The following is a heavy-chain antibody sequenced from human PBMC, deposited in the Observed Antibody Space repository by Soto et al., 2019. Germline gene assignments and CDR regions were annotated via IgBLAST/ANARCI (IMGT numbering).Heavy chain of an antibody. CDR1: GGTFSSYT. Sequence: QVQLVQSGAEVKKPGSSVKVSCKASGGTFSSYTISWVRQAPGQGLEWMGRIIPILGIANYAQKFQGRVRMTAEKPTSTANMELSSRKSEDTALYYGARNLYSGSLGYFDYGGQEPLVPVSS. CDR2: IIPILGIA. CDR3: ARNLYSGSLGYFDY. D-gene: IGHD5-12*01. J-gene: IGHJ4*02. V-gene: IGHV1-69*02.